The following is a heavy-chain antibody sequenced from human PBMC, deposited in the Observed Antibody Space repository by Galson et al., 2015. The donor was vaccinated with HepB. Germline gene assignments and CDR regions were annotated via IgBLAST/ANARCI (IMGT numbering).Heavy chain of an antibody. CDR3: ASMGMGPQGDYGMDV. Sequence: SVKVSCKASGYTFTYRYLHWVRQAPGQALEWMGWITPFNGNTNYAQKFQDRVTITRDRSKSTAYMELSSLRSEDTAMYYCASMGMGPQGDYGMDVWGQGTTVTVSS. CDR1: GYTFTYRY. V-gene: IGHV1-45*02. J-gene: IGHJ6*02. D-gene: IGHD7-27*01. CDR2: ITPFNGNT.